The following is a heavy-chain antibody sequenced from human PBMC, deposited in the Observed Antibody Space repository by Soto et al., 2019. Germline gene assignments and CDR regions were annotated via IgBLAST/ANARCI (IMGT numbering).Heavy chain of an antibody. Sequence: GGSLRLSCVASGFSFRSYGMHWVRQAPGKGLEWVAVIWFDGSQKHYVDSVQGRFTVSRDNPKDTMFLEMNSLRVEDTAVYYCARFYDNTAWPAFWGQGTLVTVSS. V-gene: IGHV3-33*08. CDR2: IWFDGSQK. J-gene: IGHJ4*02. D-gene: IGHD3-22*01. CDR3: ARFYDNTAWPAF. CDR1: GFSFRSYG.